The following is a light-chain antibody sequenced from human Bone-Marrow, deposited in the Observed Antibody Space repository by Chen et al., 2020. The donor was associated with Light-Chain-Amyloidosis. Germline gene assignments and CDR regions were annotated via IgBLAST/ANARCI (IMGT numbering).Light chain of an antibody. CDR3: SSYTITNTLV. CDR1: SSDVGGDNH. J-gene: IGLJ1*01. Sequence: QSALTHPASVSGSPGQSITISCTGTSSDVGGDNHVSWYQQHPDKAPKLMIYEVTNRPSWVPDRFSGSESDNTASLTISGLQTEDEADYFCSSYTITNTLVFGSGTRVTVL. V-gene: IGLV2-14*01. CDR2: EVT.